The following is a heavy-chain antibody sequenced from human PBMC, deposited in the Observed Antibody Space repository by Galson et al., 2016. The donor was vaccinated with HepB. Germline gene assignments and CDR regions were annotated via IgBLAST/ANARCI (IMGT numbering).Heavy chain of an antibody. CDR3: ATPLGYCSGGTCYGGYFYGMDV. D-gene: IGHD2-15*01. V-gene: IGHV3-30*03. Sequence: SLRLSCAASGFTFSSFGMHWVRQAPGKGLEWVAVISSDGNNKYSADSVKGRFTISRDNSENTLYLLMNSLRAEDTAVYYCATPLGYCSGGTCYGGYFYGMDVWGQGTTVIVSS. J-gene: IGHJ6*02. CDR1: GFTFSSFG. CDR2: ISSDGNNK.